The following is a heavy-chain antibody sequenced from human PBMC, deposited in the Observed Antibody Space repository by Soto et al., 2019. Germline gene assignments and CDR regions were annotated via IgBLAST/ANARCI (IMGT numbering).Heavy chain of an antibody. CDR3: ARSAGWYAVHS. CDR2: VFHTGTT. Sequence: VQLQESGPGLVKPSGTLSLTCAVSGDSVSSPYYWCWVRQPPGKGLEWIGEVFHTGTTSYNPSLRSRVTVSLDKSNTRFSLDRRSVTAADTAVYYCARSAGWYAVHSWGPGTPVIVSS. D-gene: IGHD6-19*01. CDR1: GDSVSSPYY. J-gene: IGHJ4*02. V-gene: IGHV4-4*02.